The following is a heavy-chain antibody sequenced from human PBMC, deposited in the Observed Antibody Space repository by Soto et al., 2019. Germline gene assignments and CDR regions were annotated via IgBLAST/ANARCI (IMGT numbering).Heavy chain of an antibody. J-gene: IGHJ6*03. CDR1: GGSISSSSYY. CDR2: IYYSGST. V-gene: IGHV4-39*01. Sequence: SETLSLTCTVSGGSISSSSYYWGWIRQPPGKGLEWIGSIYYSGSTYYNPSLKSRVTISVDTSKNQFSLKLSSVTAADTAVYYCARQDYDFWSGYYYMDVWGKGTTVIVSS. CDR3: ARQDYDFWSGYYYMDV. D-gene: IGHD3-3*01.